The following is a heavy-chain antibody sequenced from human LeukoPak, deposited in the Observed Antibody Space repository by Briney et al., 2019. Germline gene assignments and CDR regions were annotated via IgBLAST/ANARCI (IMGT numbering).Heavy chain of an antibody. Sequence: XXTLSLTCAVYGGSFSGYYWSWIRQPPGKGLEWIGEINHSGSTNYNPSLTSRVTISVDTSKNQFSLKLSSVTAADTAVYYCARGGVFRGNYGDYCPRGQLDYWGQGTLVTVSS. J-gene: IGHJ4*02. CDR3: ARGGVFRGNYGDYCPRGQLDY. CDR2: INHSGST. CDR1: GGSFSGYY. D-gene: IGHD4-17*01. V-gene: IGHV4-34*01.